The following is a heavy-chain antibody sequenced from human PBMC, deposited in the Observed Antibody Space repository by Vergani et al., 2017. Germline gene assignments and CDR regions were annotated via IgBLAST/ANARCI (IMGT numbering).Heavy chain of an antibody. CDR1: GYTFTSYY. Sequence: QVQLVQSGAEVKKPGSSVKVSCKASGYTFTSYYMHWVRQAPGQGLEWMGIINPSGGSTSYAQKFQGRVTMTRDTSISTAYMELSRLRSDDTAVYYCARGSGITGTFPYWGQGTLVTVSS. J-gene: IGHJ4*02. CDR2: INPSGGST. D-gene: IGHD1-7*01. V-gene: IGHV1-46*01. CDR3: ARGSGITGTFPY.